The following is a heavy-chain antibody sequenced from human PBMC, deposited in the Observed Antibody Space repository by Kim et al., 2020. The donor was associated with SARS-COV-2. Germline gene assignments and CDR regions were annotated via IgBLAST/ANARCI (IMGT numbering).Heavy chain of an antibody. CDR3: ARVELELPGI. Sequence: GGSLRLSCAASGFSFSSFEMNWVRQAPGKGLEWISFISHDSKTIYYADSVWGRFTISRDNAKSSLYLQMNSLRVEDTAFYYCARVELELPGICGQGTLVTAPS. CDR2: ISHDSKTI. D-gene: IGHD1-7*01. J-gene: IGHJ4*02. CDR1: GFSFSSFE. V-gene: IGHV3-48*03.